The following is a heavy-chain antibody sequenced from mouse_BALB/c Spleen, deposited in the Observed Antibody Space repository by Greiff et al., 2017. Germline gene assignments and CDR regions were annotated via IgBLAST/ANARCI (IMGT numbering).Heavy chain of an antibody. CDR1: GYTFTSYV. V-gene: IGHV1-14*01. CDR2: INPYNDGT. CDR3: ARVGEPRGFAY. Sequence: EVQLQQSGPELVKPGASVKMSCKASGYTFTSYVMHWVKQKPGQGLEWIGYINPYNDGTKYNEKFKGKATLTSDKSSSTAYMELSSLTSEDSAVYCCARVGEPRGFAYWGQGTLVTVSA. J-gene: IGHJ3*01. D-gene: IGHD1-1*02.